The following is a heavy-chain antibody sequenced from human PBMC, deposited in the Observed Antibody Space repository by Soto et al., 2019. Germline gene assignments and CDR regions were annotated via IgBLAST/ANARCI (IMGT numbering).Heavy chain of an antibody. D-gene: IGHD3-3*01. CDR3: ATIFGATKNRMTYYDFWSGLDY. J-gene: IGHJ4*02. CDR1: GYTLTELS. V-gene: IGHV1-24*01. Sequence: VKVSCKVSGYTLTELSMHWVRQAPGKGLEWMGGFDPEDGETIYAQKFQCRVTMTEDTSTDTAYMELSSLRSEDTAVYYCATIFGATKNRMTYYDFWSGLDYWGQGTLVTVSS. CDR2: FDPEDGET.